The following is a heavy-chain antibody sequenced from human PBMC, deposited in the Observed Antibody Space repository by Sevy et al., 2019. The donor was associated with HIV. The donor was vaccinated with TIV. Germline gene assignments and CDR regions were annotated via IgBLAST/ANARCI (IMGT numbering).Heavy chain of an antibody. CDR1: GFTVSSNY. J-gene: IGHJ3*02. D-gene: IGHD1-26*01. V-gene: IGHV3-53*01. CDR3: ARDHASGTWGAFDI. CDR2: IYSGGST. Sequence: GGCLRLSCAASGFTVSSNYMSWVRQAPGKGLEWVSVIYSGGSTYYADSVKGRFTISRDNSKNTLYLQMNSLRAEDTAVYYCARDHASGTWGAFDIWGQGTMVTVSS.